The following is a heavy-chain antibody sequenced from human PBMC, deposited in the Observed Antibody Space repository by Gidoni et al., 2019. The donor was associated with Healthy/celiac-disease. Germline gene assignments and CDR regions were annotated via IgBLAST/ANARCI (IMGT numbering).Heavy chain of an antibody. CDR2: IKQDGSEK. D-gene: IGHD6-19*01. CDR1: GLTFSSYW. Sequence: EQLVESGGGLVQPGGSLRLSCAASGLTFSSYWWSWDRQAPGKGLEWVANIKQDGSEKYYVDTVKGRFTISRDNAKNSLYLQMNSLRAEDTAVYYCARSAVAEYYFDYWGQGTLVTVSS. CDR3: ARSAVAEYYFDY. V-gene: IGHV3-7*01. J-gene: IGHJ4*02.